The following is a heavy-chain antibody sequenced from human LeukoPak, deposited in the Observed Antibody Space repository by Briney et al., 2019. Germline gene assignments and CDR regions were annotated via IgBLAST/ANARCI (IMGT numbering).Heavy chain of an antibody. J-gene: IGHJ4*02. D-gene: IGHD6-19*01. CDR3: ARDDGSGCLDY. CDR1: GFTFRDYW. V-gene: IGHV3-53*01. CDR2: TYNGGST. Sequence: GGSLRLSCVASGFTFRDYWMTWVRQAPGKGLEWVSLTYNGGSTYYADSVKGRFTISRDNSKNTLYLQMNTLRAEDTAVYYCARDDGSGCLDYWGQGTLVTVSS.